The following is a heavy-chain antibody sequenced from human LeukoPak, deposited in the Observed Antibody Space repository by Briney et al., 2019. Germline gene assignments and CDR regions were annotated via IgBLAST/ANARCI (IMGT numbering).Heavy chain of an antibody. J-gene: IGHJ4*02. D-gene: IGHD4/OR15-4a*01. CDR2: IYHSGRT. CDR3: ARRAGAYSHPYDY. V-gene: IGHV4-38-2*01. Sequence: SETLSLTCAISGGSISTYCWSWIRQPPGKGLEWIGSIYHSGRTFYNPSLKSRVTISVDTSKNQFSLKLTSVTAADTAVYYCARRAGAYSHPYDYWGQGTLVTVSS. CDR1: GGSISTYC.